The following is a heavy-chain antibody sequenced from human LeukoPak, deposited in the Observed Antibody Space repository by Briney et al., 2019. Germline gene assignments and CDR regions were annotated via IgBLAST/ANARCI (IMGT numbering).Heavy chain of an antibody. J-gene: IGHJ3*02. V-gene: IGHV3-48*02. CDR1: GFAFSSYN. Sequence: GGSLRLSCAASGFAFSSYNMGWVRQAPGKGLEWVSHISPSTGIIYYADSVKGRFTISSGNAKNSLYLQMNSLRDEDTAVYYCVRDAAYSAFNMWGQGTMVTVSS. CDR2: ISPSTGII. D-gene: IGHD4-11*01. CDR3: VRDAAYSAFNM.